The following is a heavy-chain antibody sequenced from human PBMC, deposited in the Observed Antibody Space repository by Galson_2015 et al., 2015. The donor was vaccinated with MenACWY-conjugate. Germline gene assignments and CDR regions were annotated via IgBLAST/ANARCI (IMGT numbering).Heavy chain of an antibody. V-gene: IGHV3-23*01. CDR1: GFTFSNYA. CDR2: ISASGGIT. CDR3: AKDLWARESSYGPFEY. J-gene: IGHJ4*02. Sequence: SLRLSCAASGFTFSNYAMTWVRQAPGKGLEWVSTISASGGITNYADSVKGRFPISRGNYDETLYLQMNNLRAEDTAVYYCAKDLWARESSYGPFEYWGQGTLVTFSS. D-gene: IGHD5-18*01.